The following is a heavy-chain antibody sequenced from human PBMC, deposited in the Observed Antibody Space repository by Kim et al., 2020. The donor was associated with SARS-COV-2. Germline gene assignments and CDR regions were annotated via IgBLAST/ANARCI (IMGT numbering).Heavy chain of an antibody. Sequence: GGSLRLSCAASGFTFSSYAMHWVRQAPGKGLEWVAVISYDGSNKYYADSVKGRFTISRDNSKNTLYLQMNSLRAEDTAVYYCARDGEVTNARRYGMDVWGQGTTVTVSS. CDR3: ARDGEVTNARRYGMDV. J-gene: IGHJ6*02. D-gene: IGHD3-16*01. V-gene: IGHV3-30-3*01. CDR2: ISYDGSNK. CDR1: GFTFSSYA.